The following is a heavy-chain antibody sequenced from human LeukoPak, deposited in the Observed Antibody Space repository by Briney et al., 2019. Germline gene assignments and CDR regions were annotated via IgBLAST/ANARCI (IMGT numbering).Heavy chain of an antibody. CDR1: GGSISSYY. D-gene: IGHD3-22*01. Sequence: SETLSLTCTVSGGSISSYYWSWIRQPPGKGLEWIGYIYYSGSTNYNPSLKSRVTISVDTSKNQFSLKLSSVTASDTAIYYCARNAYDSLLWGQGTLVSVSS. CDR3: ARNAYDSLL. V-gene: IGHV4-59*08. J-gene: IGHJ4*02. CDR2: IYYSGST.